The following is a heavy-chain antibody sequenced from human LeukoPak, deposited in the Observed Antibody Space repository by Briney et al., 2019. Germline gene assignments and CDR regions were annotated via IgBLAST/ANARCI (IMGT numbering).Heavy chain of an antibody. Sequence: GGSLRLSCAASGFTLSSYWMHWVRQAPGKGLVWVSRINSDGSSTSYADSVKGRFTISRDNAKNTLYLQMNSLRAEDTAVYYCARVGGVRFGELPYYYYGMDVWGKGTTVTVSS. D-gene: IGHD3-10*01. CDR1: GFTLSSYW. CDR2: INSDGSST. V-gene: IGHV3-74*01. J-gene: IGHJ6*04. CDR3: ARVGGVRFGELPYYYYGMDV.